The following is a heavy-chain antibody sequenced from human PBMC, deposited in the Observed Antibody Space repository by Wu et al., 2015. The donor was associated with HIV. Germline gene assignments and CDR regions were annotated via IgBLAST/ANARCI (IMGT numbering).Heavy chain of an antibody. V-gene: IGHV1-2*02. CDR3: VSSAGTSYYFDY. J-gene: IGHJ4*02. Sequence: QVQLVQSGAEVKKPGASVKVSCKASGYTFTGYYMHWVRQAPGQGLEWMGWINPNSGGSGGTNYAQKFQGRVTMTRDTSISTAYMELSRLRSADTAVYYCVSSAGTSYYFDYWGQGTLVTVSX. D-gene: IGHD2-2*01. CDR1: GYTFTGYY. CDR2: INPNSGGSGGT.